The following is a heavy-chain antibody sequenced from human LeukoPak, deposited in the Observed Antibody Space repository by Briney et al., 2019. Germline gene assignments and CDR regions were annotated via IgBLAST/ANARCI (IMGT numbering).Heavy chain of an antibody. J-gene: IGHJ3*02. CDR1: GGSISSYY. CDR3: ARHGNGAFDI. Sequence: SETLSLTCTVSGGSISSYYWSWIRQPPGKGLEWIGFIYYSGSTNYSPSLRSRVTISVDTSKNQFSLKLTSVTAADTAVYYCARHGNGAFDIWGQGTMVTVSS. CDR2: IYYSGST. D-gene: IGHD1-1*01. V-gene: IGHV4-59*08.